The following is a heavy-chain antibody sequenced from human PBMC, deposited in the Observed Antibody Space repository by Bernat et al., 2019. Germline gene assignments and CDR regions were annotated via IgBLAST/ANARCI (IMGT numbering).Heavy chain of an antibody. D-gene: IGHD3-22*01. Sequence: QLQLQESGPGLVKPSETLSLTRTVSGGSISSSSYYWGWIRQPPGKGLEWIGSIYYSGSTYYNPSLKSRVTISVDTSKNQFSLKLSSVTAADTAVYYCARRGSSGYYLYYFDYWGQGTLVTVSS. CDR3: ARRGSSGYYLYYFDY. J-gene: IGHJ4*02. CDR2: IYYSGST. CDR1: GGSISSSSYY. V-gene: IGHV4-39*01.